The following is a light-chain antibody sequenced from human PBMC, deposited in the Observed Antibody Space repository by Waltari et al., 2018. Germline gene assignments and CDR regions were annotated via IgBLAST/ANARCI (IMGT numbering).Light chain of an antibody. CDR3: QQRSNWPLT. V-gene: IGKV3-11*01. CDR1: QSVSSY. Sequence: EIVLTQSPATLSLSPGERATLSCRASQSVSSYLAWYQQKPGQAPSLHIYDASNRATGIPTRFSGSGSGTDFTLTISSLEPEDFAVYYCQQRSNWPLTFGGGTKVEIK. CDR2: DAS. J-gene: IGKJ4*01.